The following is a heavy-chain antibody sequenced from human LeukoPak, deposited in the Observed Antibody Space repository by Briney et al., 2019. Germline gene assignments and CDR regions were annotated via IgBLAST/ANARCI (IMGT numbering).Heavy chain of an antibody. CDR1: GFTFSSYS. D-gene: IGHD6-6*01. Sequence: GGSLRLSCAASGFTFSSYSINWVRQAPGKGLEWVSSISSSSSSYIYYADSVKGRFTISRDNAKNSLYLQMNSLRAEDTAVYYCARDAGIAARGFGYWGQGTLVTVSS. V-gene: IGHV3-21*01. J-gene: IGHJ4*02. CDR2: ISSSSSSYI. CDR3: ARDAGIAARGFGY.